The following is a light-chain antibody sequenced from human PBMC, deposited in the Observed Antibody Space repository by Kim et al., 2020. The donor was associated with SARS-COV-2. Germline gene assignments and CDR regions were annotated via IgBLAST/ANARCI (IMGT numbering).Light chain of an antibody. CDR1: QDIRNY. CDR2: GAS. Sequence: ASVGYRVTITCRASQDIRNYLGWYQQNPGSAPKRLIYGASSLQSEVPSRFSGSGSITEFTLTISSLQPEDFATYFCLQHNTYPITFGQGTRLEIK. CDR3: LQHNTYPIT. J-gene: IGKJ5*01. V-gene: IGKV1-17*01.